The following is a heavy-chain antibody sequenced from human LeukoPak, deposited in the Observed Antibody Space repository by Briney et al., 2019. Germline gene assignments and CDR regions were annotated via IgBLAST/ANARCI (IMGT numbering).Heavy chain of an antibody. CDR2: IKEDGSEK. CDR3: GRGHYGDYV. V-gene: IGHV3-7*01. D-gene: IGHD4-17*01. J-gene: IGHJ4*02. Sequence: GGSLRLSCAASGFTFSGYWMSWVRQAPGKGLEWVANIKEDGSEKYYVDSVKGRFTISRDNAENSLFLQMNSLRAEDAAVYYCGRGHYGDYVWGQGTLVTVSS. CDR1: GFTFSGYW.